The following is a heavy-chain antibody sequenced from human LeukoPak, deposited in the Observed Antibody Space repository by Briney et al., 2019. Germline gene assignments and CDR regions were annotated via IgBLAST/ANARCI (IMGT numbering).Heavy chain of an antibody. D-gene: IGHD6-6*01. CDR3: ARDSVQYYFDS. CDR2: IYYSGST. V-gene: IGHV4-39*02. Sequence: SETLSLTCTVSGGSIISSSYYWGWIRQPPGKGLEWIGSIYYSGSTYYNPSLKSRVTISVDTSEKHFSLELSSVTAADTAVYYCARDSVQYYFDSWGQGTLVTVSS. CDR1: GGSIISSSYY. J-gene: IGHJ4*02.